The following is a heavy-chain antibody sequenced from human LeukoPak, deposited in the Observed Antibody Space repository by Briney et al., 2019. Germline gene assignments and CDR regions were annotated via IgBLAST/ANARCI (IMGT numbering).Heavy chain of an antibody. CDR1: GYTFTSYG. CDR2: ISAYNGNT. V-gene: IGHV1-18*01. Sequence: ASVKVSCKASGYTFTSYGISWVRQAPGQGLEWMGWISAYNGNTNYAQKLQGRVTMTTDTSTSTAYMELRSLRSDDTAVYYCAREFRGYSCYVPDYWGQGTLVTVSS. D-gene: IGHD5-12*01. CDR3: AREFRGYSCYVPDY. J-gene: IGHJ4*02.